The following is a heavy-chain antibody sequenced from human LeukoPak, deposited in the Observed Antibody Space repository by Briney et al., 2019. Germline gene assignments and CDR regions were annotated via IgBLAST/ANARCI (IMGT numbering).Heavy chain of an antibody. CDR3: ASDGFDI. Sequence: ASVKVSCKASGYGFTTYAMYWVRQAPGQRLEWVGWINDGNGNTKYSQKFQGRVTMTRDTSASTAYMELSSLRFEDTAVYYCASDGFDIWGQGTMVTVSS. CDR2: INDGNGNT. CDR1: GYGFTTYA. J-gene: IGHJ3*02. V-gene: IGHV1-3*01.